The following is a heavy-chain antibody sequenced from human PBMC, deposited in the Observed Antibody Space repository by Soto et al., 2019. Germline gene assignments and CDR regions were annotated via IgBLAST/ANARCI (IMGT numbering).Heavy chain of an antibody. CDR2: IYYSGST. CDR3: ARDLCSSTSCSNYYYYGMDV. V-gene: IGHV4-59*01. J-gene: IGHJ6*02. Sequence: PSETLSLTCTVSGGSISSYYWSWIRQPPGKGLEWIGYIYYSGSTNYNPSLKSRVTISVDTSKNQFSLKLSPVTAADTAVYYCARDLCSSTSCSNYYYYGMDVWGQGTTVTVSS. D-gene: IGHD2-2*01. CDR1: GGSISSYY.